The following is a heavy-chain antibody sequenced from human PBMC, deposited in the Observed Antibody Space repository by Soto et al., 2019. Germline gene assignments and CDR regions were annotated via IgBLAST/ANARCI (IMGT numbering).Heavy chain of an antibody. V-gene: IGHV4-31*03. CDR3: ARDRHYYDSSGYYYRDYFDY. CDR2: IYYSGST. J-gene: IGHJ4*02. D-gene: IGHD3-22*01. CDR1: GGSISSGGYY. Sequence: QVQLQESGPGLVKPSQTLSLTCTVSGGSISSGGYYWSWIRQHPGKGLEWIGYIYYSGSTYYNPSLKSRVTISVDTSKNQFSLKLSSVTAADTAVYYCARDRHYYDSSGYYYRDYFDYWGQGTLVTVSS.